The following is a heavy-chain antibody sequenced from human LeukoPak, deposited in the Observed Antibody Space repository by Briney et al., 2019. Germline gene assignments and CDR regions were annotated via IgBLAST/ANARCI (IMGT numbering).Heavy chain of an antibody. Sequence: SETLSLTCAVYGGSFSGYYWSWIRQPPGKGLEWIGEINHSGGTSYNPSLKSRVTISVDTSKNQFSLKLSSVTAADTAVYYCARGRSLRILTGYYYYYGMDVWGQGTTVTVS. CDR1: GGSFSGYY. CDR2: INHSGGT. V-gene: IGHV4-34*01. D-gene: IGHD3-9*01. CDR3: ARGRSLRILTGYYYYYGMDV. J-gene: IGHJ6*02.